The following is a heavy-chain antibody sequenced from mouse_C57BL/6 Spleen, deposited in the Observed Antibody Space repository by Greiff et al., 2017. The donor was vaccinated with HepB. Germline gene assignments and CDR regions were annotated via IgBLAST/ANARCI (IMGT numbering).Heavy chain of an antibody. CDR1: GYAFSSYW. Sequence: VQLQQSGAELVKPGASVKISCKASGYAFSSYWMNWVKQRPGQGLEWIGQIYPGDGDTNYNGKFKGKATLTADKSSSTAYMQLSSLTSEDSAVYVCARSHYYDSSCFDYWGQGTTLTVSS. CDR3: ARSHYYDSSCFDY. CDR2: IYPGDGDT. D-gene: IGHD1-1*01. J-gene: IGHJ2*01. V-gene: IGHV1-80*01.